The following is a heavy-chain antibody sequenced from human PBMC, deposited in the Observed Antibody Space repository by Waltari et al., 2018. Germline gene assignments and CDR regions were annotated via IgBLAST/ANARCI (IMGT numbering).Heavy chain of an antibody. CDR2: VRRSGRT. D-gene: IGHD2-15*01. J-gene: IGHJ4*02. Sequence: PESGPGLVTASGTLSLTCGVSGGSMSASDGWNWVRQSPGKGLEWIGQVRRSGRTNYSPSFASRVTVSVDTSKNEFSLKVTSATAAGTAVYYCGRDRGRGLYLDSWGPGTLVTV. CDR1: GGSMSASDG. CDR3: GRDRGRGLYLDS. V-gene: IGHV4-4*02.